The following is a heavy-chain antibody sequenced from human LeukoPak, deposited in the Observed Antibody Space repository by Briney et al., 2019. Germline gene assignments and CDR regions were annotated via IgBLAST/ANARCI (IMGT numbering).Heavy chain of an antibody. V-gene: IGHV1-18*01. Sequence: ASVKVSCKASGYTFTSYGISWVRQAPGQGLEWMGWISAYSGNTNYAQKLQGRVTMTTDTSTSTAYMELRSLRSDDTAVYYCARNLDSSGWYSLPSDYWGQGTLVTVSS. CDR3: ARNLDSSGWYSLPSDY. CDR2: ISAYSGNT. D-gene: IGHD6-19*01. J-gene: IGHJ4*02. CDR1: GYTFTSYG.